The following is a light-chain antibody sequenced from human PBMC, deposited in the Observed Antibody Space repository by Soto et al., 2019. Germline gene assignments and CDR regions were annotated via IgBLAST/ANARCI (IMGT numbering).Light chain of an antibody. Sequence: DIQMTQSPSSLSASVGDRVTITCRASQTITNYLNWYQQKPGKAPKLLIYTASSLQSGVPSRFSGSGSWTDFTLTITSLQPEDFATYYCQQSDSTPFTFGQGTNLEIK. CDR3: QQSDSTPFT. V-gene: IGKV1-39*01. CDR2: TAS. CDR1: QTITNY. J-gene: IGKJ2*01.